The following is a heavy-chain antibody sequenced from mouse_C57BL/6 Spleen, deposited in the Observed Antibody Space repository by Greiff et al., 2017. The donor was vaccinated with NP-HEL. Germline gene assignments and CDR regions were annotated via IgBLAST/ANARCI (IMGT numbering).Heavy chain of an antibody. Sequence: EVQLQQSGPGLVKPSQSLSLTCSVTGYSITSGYYWNWIRQFPGNKLEWMGYISYDGSNNYNPSLKNRISITRDTSKNQFFLKLNSVTTEDTATYYCAREGTMVPLDYWGQGTTLTVSS. CDR3: AREGTMVPLDY. CDR1: GYSITSGYY. CDR2: ISYDGSN. J-gene: IGHJ2*01. V-gene: IGHV3-6*01. D-gene: IGHD2-2*01.